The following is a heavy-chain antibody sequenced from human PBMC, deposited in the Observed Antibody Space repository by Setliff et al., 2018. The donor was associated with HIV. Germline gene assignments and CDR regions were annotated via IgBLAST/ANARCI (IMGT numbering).Heavy chain of an antibody. CDR1: GASISSNSYY. CDR3: ARNSQKGIQPLLLAS. V-gene: IGHV4-39*07. J-gene: IGHJ4*02. CDR2: IYYNGRT. D-gene: IGHD1-1*01. Sequence: NPSETLSLTCSVSGASISSNSYYWGWIRQPPGKGLEWVGSIYYNGRTYYNPSLKSRVTISVDTSKNQFSLMLDSVTAADTAVYYCARNSQKGIQPLLLASWGPGTLVTVSS.